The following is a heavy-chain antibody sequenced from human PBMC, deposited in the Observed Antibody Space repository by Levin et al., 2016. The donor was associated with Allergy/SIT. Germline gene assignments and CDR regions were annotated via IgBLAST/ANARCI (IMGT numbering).Heavy chain of an antibody. CDR3: ARDIAGTGDDAFDI. CDR2: INPNSGGT. D-gene: IGHD7-27*01. Sequence: ASVKVSCKASGYTFTGYYMHWVRQAPGQGLEWMGWINPNSGGTNYAQKFQGWVTMTRDTSISTAYMELSRLRSDDTAVYYCARDIAGTGDDAFDIWGQGTMVTVSS. CDR1: GYTFTGYY. V-gene: IGHV1-2*04. J-gene: IGHJ3*02.